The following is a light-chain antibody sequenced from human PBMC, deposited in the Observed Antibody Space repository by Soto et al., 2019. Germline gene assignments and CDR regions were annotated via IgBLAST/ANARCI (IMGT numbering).Light chain of an antibody. CDR3: RTWDDTLSSGV. Sequence: QSVLTQPPSMSAAPGQKVTISCSGSNSNIGNNFVSWYQQLPGTAPKLLISDNNKRPSGIPDRFSGSKSGTSATLDIAGLQTGDEADYYCRTWDDTLSSGVFGGGTKVTVL. V-gene: IGLV1-51*01. J-gene: IGLJ2*01. CDR2: DNN. CDR1: NSNIGNNF.